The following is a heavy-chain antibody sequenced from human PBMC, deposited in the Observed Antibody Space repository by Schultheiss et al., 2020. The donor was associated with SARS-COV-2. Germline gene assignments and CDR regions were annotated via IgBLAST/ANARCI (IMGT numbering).Heavy chain of an antibody. CDR2: IVPHNGDT. V-gene: IGHV1-18*01. CDR3: ARGFMDRNGWPCLDL. J-gene: IGHJ5*02. CDR1: GYTFASYG. Sequence: ASVKVSCKASGYTFASYGITWVRQAPGQGLEWMGWIVPHNGDTKYAQTFQGRVTMTRDTSISTAYMELSSLRSDDTAVYYCARGFMDRNGWPCLDLWGQGTLVTVSS. D-gene: IGHD6-19*01.